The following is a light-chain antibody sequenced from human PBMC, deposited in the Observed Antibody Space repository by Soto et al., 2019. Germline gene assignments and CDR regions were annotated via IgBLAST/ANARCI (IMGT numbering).Light chain of an antibody. CDR3: QQYNNWPPWT. CDR1: QSVSSN. CDR2: GAS. J-gene: IGKJ1*01. Sequence: EIVMTQSPATLSVSPGERATLSCRASQSVSSNLAWYQQKPGQAPRLLIYGASTRATGIPARFSGSGSGTEFPLTISSLQSEEFAVYCCQQYNNWPPWTFGQGTQVEIK. V-gene: IGKV3-15*01.